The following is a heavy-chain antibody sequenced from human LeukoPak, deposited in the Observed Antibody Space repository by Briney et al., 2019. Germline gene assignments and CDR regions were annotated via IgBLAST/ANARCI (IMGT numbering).Heavy chain of an antibody. CDR3: ARGVAVFDFWSGYSGYYGMDV. V-gene: IGHV4-30-2*01. J-gene: IGHJ6*02. Sequence: SETLSLTCAVSGGSISSGGYSWSWIRQPPGKGLEWIGYIYHSGSTNYNPSLKSRVTISVDTSKNQFSLKLSSVTAADTAVYYCARGVAVFDFWSGYSGYYGMDVWGQGTTVTVSS. CDR2: IYHSGST. D-gene: IGHD3-3*01. CDR1: GGSISSGGYS.